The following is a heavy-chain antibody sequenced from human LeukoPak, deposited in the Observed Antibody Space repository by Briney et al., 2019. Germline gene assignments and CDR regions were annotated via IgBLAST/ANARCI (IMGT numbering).Heavy chain of an antibody. CDR2: IIPIFGTA. D-gene: IGHD5-24*01. CDR3: ARDQGEMTSIRGGGFYI. J-gene: IGHJ3*02. Sequence: ASVKVSCKASGGTFSSYAISWVRQAPGQGLEWMGGIIPIFGTANYAQKFQGRVTITTDESTSTAYMELSSLRAEDTAVYFCARDQGEMTSIRGGGFYIWGQGTMVSVSS. CDR1: GGTFSSYA. V-gene: IGHV1-69*05.